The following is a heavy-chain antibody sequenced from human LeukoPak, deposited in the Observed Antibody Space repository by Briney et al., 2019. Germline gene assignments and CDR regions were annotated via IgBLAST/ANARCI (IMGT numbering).Heavy chain of an antibody. CDR2: IYHSEST. V-gene: IGHV4-4*02. Sequence: SETLSLTCAVSGVSISSSNWWSWVRQPPGKGLEWIGEIYHSESTNYNPSLKSRVTISVDKSKNQVSLKLSSVTAADTAVYYCAAGPGGAVTGTIFDYWGQGTLVTVSS. D-gene: IGHD6-19*01. J-gene: IGHJ4*02. CDR1: GVSISSSNW. CDR3: AAGPGGAVTGTIFDY.